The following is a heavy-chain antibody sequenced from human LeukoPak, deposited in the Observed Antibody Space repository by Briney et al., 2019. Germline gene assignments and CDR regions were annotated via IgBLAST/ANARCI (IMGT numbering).Heavy chain of an antibody. J-gene: IGHJ4*02. Sequence: SEALSLTCAVYGGSFSGYYWSWIRQPPGKGLEWIGEINHSGSTNYNPSLKSRVTISVDTSKNQFSLKLSSVTAADTAVYYCARRGWSSWYSMPFDYWGQGTLVTVSS. V-gene: IGHV4-34*01. CDR3: ARRGWSSWYSMPFDY. D-gene: IGHD6-13*01. CDR2: INHSGST. CDR1: GGSFSGYY.